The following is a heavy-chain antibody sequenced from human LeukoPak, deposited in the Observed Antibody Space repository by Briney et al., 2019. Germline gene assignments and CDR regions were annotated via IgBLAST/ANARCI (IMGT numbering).Heavy chain of an antibody. CDR2: INHSGST. V-gene: IGHV4-34*01. J-gene: IGHJ5*02. CDR3: ARGRGIWFGGVRFDP. Sequence: PSETLSLTCAVYGGSFSGYYWSWIRQPPGKGLEWIGEINHSGSTNYNPSLKSRVTISVDTSKNQFSLKLSSVTAADTAVYYCARGRGIWFGGVRFDPWGQGTLVTVSS. CDR1: GGSFSGYY. D-gene: IGHD3-10*01.